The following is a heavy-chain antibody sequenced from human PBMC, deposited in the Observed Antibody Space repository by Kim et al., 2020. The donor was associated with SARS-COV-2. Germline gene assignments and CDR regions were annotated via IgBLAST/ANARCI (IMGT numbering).Heavy chain of an antibody. J-gene: IGHJ4*02. CDR2: ISAYNGHT. D-gene: IGHD6-13*01. V-gene: IGHV1-18*04. CDR3: ARDLTAAAGRGDF. CDR1: GYTFTSYG. Sequence: ASVKVSCKTSGYTFTSYGITWVQQAPGQGLEWMGWISAYNGHTNYAQKVQDRVTMTTDTSTSTAYMELRSLRSDDTAVYYCARDLTAAAGRGDFWGQGTVVTVSS.